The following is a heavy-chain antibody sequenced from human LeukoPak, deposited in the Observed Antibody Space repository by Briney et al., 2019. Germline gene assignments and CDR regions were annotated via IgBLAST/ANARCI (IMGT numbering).Heavy chain of an antibody. CDR2: ISTDGSQ. V-gene: IGHV3-64D*06. CDR3: AKNDGNIWQPHS. J-gene: IGHJ4*02. CDR1: GFTFSTYA. Sequence: GGSLRLSCEASGFTFSTYAMSWVRQTPGKGLEYVSVISTDGSQYYPDSVKGRFTIFRDNSKNTLYLQMNSLRPEDTAIYYCAKNDGNIWQPHSWGQGTLVTVSS.